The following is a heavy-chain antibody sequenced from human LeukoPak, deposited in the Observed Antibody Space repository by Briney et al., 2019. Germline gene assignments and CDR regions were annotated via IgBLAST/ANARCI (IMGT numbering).Heavy chain of an antibody. J-gene: IGHJ6*02. Sequence: GGSLRLSCAASGFTFSSYWMHWVRQAPGKGLVWVSRINSDGSSTSYADSVKGRFTISRDNAKNTLYLQMNSLRAEDTAVYYCARRRYCYDSSGYWRGYGMDVWGQGTTVTISS. CDR2: INSDGSST. D-gene: IGHD3-22*01. CDR1: GFTFSSYW. CDR3: ARRRYCYDSSGYWRGYGMDV. V-gene: IGHV3-74*01.